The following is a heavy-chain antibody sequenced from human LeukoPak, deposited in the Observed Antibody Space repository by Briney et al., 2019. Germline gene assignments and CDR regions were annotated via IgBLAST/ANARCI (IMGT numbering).Heavy chain of an antibody. CDR1: GFTFSSYS. J-gene: IGHJ1*01. CDR2: ISSSSSTI. CDR3: AKDDSSGLITLGTFQH. V-gene: IGHV3-48*01. D-gene: IGHD6-19*01. Sequence: GGSLRLSCAASGFTFSSYSMNWVRQAPGKGLEWVSYISSSSSTIYYADSVKGRFTISRDNAKNSLYLQMNSLRAEDTAVYFCAKDDSSGLITLGTFQHWGQGTLVTVSS.